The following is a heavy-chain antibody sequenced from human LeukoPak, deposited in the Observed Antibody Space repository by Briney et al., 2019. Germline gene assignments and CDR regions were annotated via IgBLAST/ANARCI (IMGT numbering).Heavy chain of an antibody. J-gene: IGHJ4*02. CDR3: ARGSRVGDTTIFDY. CDR2: INLDGSVR. CDR1: GFTFSGYW. D-gene: IGHD1-26*01. V-gene: IGHV3-7*01. Sequence: GGSLRLSCAASGFTFSGYWMSWVRQAPGKGLEWVANINLDGSVRHYVDSARGRFTISRDNAKNSLYLQMNSLRAEDTAVYYCARGSRVGDTTIFDYWGQGTLVTVSS.